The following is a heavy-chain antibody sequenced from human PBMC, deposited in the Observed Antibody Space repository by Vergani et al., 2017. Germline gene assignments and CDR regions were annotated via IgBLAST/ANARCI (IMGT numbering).Heavy chain of an antibody. CDR1: GGSIRSGGYY. CDR3: ARGSCLGGSCYKPLFDY. D-gene: IGHD2-15*01. V-gene: IGHV4-61*02. Sequence: QVQLQESGPGLVKPSQTLSLTCTVSGGSIRSGGYYWSWIRQPAGKGLECIGRIHTSGSTNYNPSLKSRVTMSEDTSKNQFSLNLTSVTAADTAVYFCARGSCLGGSCYKPLFDYWGQGILVTVSS. J-gene: IGHJ4*02. CDR2: IHTSGST.